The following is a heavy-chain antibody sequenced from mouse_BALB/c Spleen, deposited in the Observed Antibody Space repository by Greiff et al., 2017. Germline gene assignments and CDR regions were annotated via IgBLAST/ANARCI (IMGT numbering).Heavy chain of an antibody. J-gene: IGHJ4*01. D-gene: IGHD3-1*01. V-gene: IGHV5-4*02. CDR1: GFTFSDYY. CDR2: ISDGGSYT. CDR3: ARDRGGDLDY. Sequence: EVKLVESGGGLVKPGGSLKLSCAASGFTFSDYYMSWVRQTPEKRLEWVATISDGGSYTYYPDSVKGRFTISRDNAKNTLYLQMSSLKSEDTAMYYCARDRGGDLDYWGEGTTVTVSS.